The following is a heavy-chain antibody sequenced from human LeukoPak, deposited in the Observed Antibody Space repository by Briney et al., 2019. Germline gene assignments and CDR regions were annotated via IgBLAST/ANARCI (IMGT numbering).Heavy chain of an antibody. J-gene: IGHJ4*02. D-gene: IGHD6-19*01. Sequence: PSETLSLTCTVSGGSISSYYWSWIRQPPGKGLEWIWYIYYSGSTNYNPSLKSRVTISVDTSKNQFSLKLSSVTAADTAVYYCARVRIAVAGYDYWGQGTLVTVSS. CDR1: GGSISSYY. CDR2: IYYSGST. CDR3: ARVRIAVAGYDY. V-gene: IGHV4-59*01.